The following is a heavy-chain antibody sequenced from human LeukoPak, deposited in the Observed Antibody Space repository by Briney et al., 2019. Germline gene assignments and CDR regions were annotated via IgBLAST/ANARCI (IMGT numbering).Heavy chain of an antibody. D-gene: IGHD6-13*01. Sequence: ASVKVSCNASGYTFTGYYMHWVRRAPGQGLEWMGWINPNSGGTNYAQKFQGRVTMTRDTSISTAYMELSRLRSDDTAVYYCARANEIAAANWYMDVWGKGTTVTVSS. CDR2: INPNSGGT. CDR1: GYTFTGYY. CDR3: ARANEIAAANWYMDV. J-gene: IGHJ6*03. V-gene: IGHV1-2*02.